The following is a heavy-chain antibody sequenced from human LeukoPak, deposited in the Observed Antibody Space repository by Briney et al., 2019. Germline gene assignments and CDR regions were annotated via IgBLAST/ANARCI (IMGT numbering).Heavy chain of an antibody. CDR3: ARSQSSSLIDY. D-gene: IGHD6-13*01. Sequence: GGSLRLSCAASGFTFSSFSMSWVRQAPGKGLEWVAVIWYDGSTKYYADSVKGRFTISRDNSKNTLYLQMNSLRAEDTAVYFCARSQSSSLIDYWGLGTLVTVSS. CDR2: IWYDGSTK. CDR1: GFTFSSFS. V-gene: IGHV3-33*08. J-gene: IGHJ4*02.